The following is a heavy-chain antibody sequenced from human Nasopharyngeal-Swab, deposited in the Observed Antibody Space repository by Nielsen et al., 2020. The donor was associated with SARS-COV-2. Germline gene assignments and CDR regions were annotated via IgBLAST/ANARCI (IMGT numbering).Heavy chain of an antibody. J-gene: IGHJ4*02. V-gene: IGHV3-15*01. CDR2: IKRKTDGGTT. Sequence: GESLKISYAASGFTFSNAWMSWVRQAPGKGLEWVGRIKRKTDGGTTDYAAPVKGRFTISRDDSKNTLYLQMNSLKTEDTAVYYCSTDWGAYYNDSSGYYYAGGHWGQGTLVTVSS. CDR3: STDWGAYYNDSSGYYYAGGH. CDR1: GFTFSNAW. D-gene: IGHD3-22*01.